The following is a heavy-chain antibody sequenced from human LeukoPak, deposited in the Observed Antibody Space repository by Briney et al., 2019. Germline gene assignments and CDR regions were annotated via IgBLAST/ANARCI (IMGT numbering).Heavy chain of an antibody. D-gene: IGHD3-16*02. CDR1: GYTFTSYY. CDR3: ARGSYDYVWGSYRLDAFDI. V-gene: IGHV1-46*01. CDR2: INPSGGST. J-gene: IGHJ3*02. Sequence: VASVKVSCKASGYTFTSYYMHWVRQAPGQGLEWMGIINPSGGSTSYAQKFQGRVTMTRDTSTSTVYMELSSLRSEDTAVYYCARGSYDYVWGSYRLDAFDIWGQGTMVTVSS.